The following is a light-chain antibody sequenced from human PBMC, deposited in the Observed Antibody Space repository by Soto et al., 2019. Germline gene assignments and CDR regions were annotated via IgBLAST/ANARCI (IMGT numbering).Light chain of an antibody. J-gene: IGKJ4*01. Sequence: DIQLTQSPSXLTASVGDRVTITCRASQGISTFLAWYQQKPGKAPKLLIYAASILQSGVPSRFRGSGSGTDFTLTISRLQPEDFAAYYCQKYNSAPLTFVGGTKVDIK. V-gene: IGKV1-9*01. CDR2: AAS. CDR3: QKYNSAPLT. CDR1: QGISTF.